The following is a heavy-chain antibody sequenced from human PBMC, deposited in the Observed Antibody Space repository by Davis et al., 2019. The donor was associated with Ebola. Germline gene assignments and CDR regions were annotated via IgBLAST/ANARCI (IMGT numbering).Heavy chain of an antibody. CDR3: VKVQWSAPYFYHGMDV. CDR2: MSWNSIGI. CDR1: GFTFNNYA. V-gene: IGHV3-9*01. J-gene: IGHJ6*02. Sequence: SLKVSCAASGFTFNNYAMHWVRPASGKVMEWVSGMSWNSIGIGYADSVKGRFTISRDNANHSLYLHMNSLRPEDKTLYYCVKVQWSAPYFYHGMDVWGQGTTVTVPS. D-gene: IGHD2-8*01.